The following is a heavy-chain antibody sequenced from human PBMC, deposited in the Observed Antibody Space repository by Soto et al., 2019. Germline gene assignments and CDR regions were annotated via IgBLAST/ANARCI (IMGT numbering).Heavy chain of an antibody. J-gene: IGHJ4*02. CDR3: ARAINRWEFNYYFDF. Sequence: QVVLLQSGAEVKEPGSSVRVSCHVSGSTFNNFAFSWVRQAPGHGPEWMGGIVVDSNTAAYSQRFQDRVTITADTSTNTLYMELGSLTFEDTAVYYCARAINRWEFNYYFDFWGQGTLVTVSS. D-gene: IGHD1-26*01. V-gene: IGHV1-69*06. CDR2: IVVDSNTA. CDR1: GSTFNNFA.